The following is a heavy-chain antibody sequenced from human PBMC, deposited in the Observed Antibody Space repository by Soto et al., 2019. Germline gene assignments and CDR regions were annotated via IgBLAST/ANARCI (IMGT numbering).Heavy chain of an antibody. CDR2: IYYSVST. D-gene: IGHD6-13*01. CDR1: GGSRSGSSYY. CDR3: ARSCSWYRIESVDY. V-gene: IGHV4-39*01. J-gene: IGHJ4*02. Sequence: SSTLSLTLTVAGGSRSGSSYYWGWIRQPPGKGLEWIGSIYYSVSTYYNPSLKIRVTISVDTSKNQFSLKLSSVTAADTAVYYCARSCSWYRIESVDYWGQGTLV.